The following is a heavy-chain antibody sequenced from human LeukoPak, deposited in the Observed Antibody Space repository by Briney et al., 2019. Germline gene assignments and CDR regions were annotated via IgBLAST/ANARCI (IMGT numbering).Heavy chain of an antibody. Sequence: ASVKVSCKASGYTFTSYDINWVRQATGQGLEWMGWMNPNSGNTGYAQKFHGRVTMTRNTSISTAYMELSSLRSEDTAVYYCARVGTAYCGGDCSFDYWGQGTLVTVSS. J-gene: IGHJ4*02. V-gene: IGHV1-8*01. CDR2: MNPNSGNT. D-gene: IGHD2-21*02. CDR1: GYTFTSYD. CDR3: ARVGTAYCGGDCSFDY.